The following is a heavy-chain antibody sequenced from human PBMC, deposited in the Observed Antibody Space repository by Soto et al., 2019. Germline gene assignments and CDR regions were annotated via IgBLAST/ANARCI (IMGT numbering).Heavy chain of an antibody. D-gene: IGHD6-13*01. V-gene: IGHV1-18*01. CDR1: GYTFTSYG. Sequence: GASVKVSCKASGYTFTSYGISWVRQAPGQGLEWMGWIGAYNGNTNYAQKLQGRVTMTTDTSTSTAYMELRSLRSDDTAVYYCAGTKIAAAGIGTFDYWGQGTLVTVSS. CDR3: AGTKIAAAGIGTFDY. CDR2: IGAYNGNT. J-gene: IGHJ4*02.